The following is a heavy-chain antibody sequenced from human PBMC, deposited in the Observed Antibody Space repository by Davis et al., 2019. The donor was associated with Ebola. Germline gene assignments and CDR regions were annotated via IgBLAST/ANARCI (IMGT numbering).Heavy chain of an antibody. Sequence: PGGSLRLSCAASGLTFASYAMNWVRQAPGKGLEHVSAITTNGDNTYYANSVRGRFTISRDNSKNTVYLQMGSLRAEDMAVYYCATTYCGGDCYAYYFDYWGQGTLVTVSS. CDR3: ATTYCGGDCYAYYFDY. J-gene: IGHJ4*02. D-gene: IGHD2-21*02. CDR1: GLTFASYA. CDR2: ITTNGDNT. V-gene: IGHV3-64*01.